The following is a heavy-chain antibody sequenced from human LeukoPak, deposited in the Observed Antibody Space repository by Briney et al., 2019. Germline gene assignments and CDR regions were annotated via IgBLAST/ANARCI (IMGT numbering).Heavy chain of an antibody. CDR2: ISSSGRSV. Sequence: GGSLRLSCAASGFTFSSFDMNWVRQAPAKGLEWVSYISSSGRSVYYADSVKGRFTISRDNAKNSLYLQMNSLRAEDTAVYYCARDYGGNPGYWGQGTLVTVSS. CDR1: GFTFSSFD. V-gene: IGHV3-48*03. D-gene: IGHD4-23*01. CDR3: ARDYGGNPGY. J-gene: IGHJ4*02.